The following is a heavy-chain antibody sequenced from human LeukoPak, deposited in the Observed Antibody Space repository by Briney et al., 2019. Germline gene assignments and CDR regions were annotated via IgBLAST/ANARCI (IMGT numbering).Heavy chain of an antibody. V-gene: IGHV4-4*07. CDR1: GASIRDHY. CDR3: ARDSFGVNAFSF. CDR2: MSVTGTI. D-gene: IGHD3-10*01. J-gene: IGHJ3*01. Sequence: SETLSLTCTVSGASIRDHYWTWIRQSAGKGLEWIGRMSVTGTIDYNSSLKSRVTMSIDTSNNQFSLKLSSVTAADTAMYYCARDSFGVNAFSFWGQGTMVTVSS.